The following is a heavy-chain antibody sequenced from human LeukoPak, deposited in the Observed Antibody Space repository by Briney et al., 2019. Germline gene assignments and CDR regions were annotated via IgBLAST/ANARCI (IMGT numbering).Heavy chain of an antibody. D-gene: IGHD5-18*01. CDR2: INHSGST. CDR3: ARIQNPYYFDY. Sequence: PSETLSLTCAVYGGSFSGYYWSWIRQPPGKGLEWIGEINHSGSTNYNPSLKSRVTISVDTSKNQFSLKLSSVTAADTAVYYCARIQNPYYFDYWGQGTLVTVSS. CDR1: GGSFSGYY. V-gene: IGHV4-34*01. J-gene: IGHJ4*02.